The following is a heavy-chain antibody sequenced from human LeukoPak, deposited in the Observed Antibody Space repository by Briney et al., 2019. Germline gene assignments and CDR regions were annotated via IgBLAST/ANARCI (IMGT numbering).Heavy chain of an antibody. D-gene: IGHD5-24*01. CDR2: IYYSGST. J-gene: IGHJ4*02. CDR1: GGSISSSSYY. CDR3: ARDPAEVRDGYNGIDY. Sequence: SETLSLTCTVSGGSISSSSYYWGWIRQPPGKGLEWIGSIYYSGSTYYNPSLKSRVTISVDTSKNQFSLKLSSVTAADTALYYCARDPAEVRDGYNGIDYWGQGTLVTVSS. V-gene: IGHV4-39*07.